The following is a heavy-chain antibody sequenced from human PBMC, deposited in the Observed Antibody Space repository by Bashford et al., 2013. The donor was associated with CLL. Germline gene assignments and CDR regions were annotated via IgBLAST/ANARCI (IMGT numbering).Heavy chain of an antibody. CDR3: ARGPMIVVVINPGEPYYYYYYGMDV. CDR2: INHSGST. Sequence: SDDPRPSTCAVYGGSSVYYWSWIRQPPGKGLEWIGEINHSGSTNYNPSLKSRVTISVDTSKNQFSLKLSSVTAADTAVYYCARGPMIVVVINPGEPYYYYYYGMDVWGQGTTVTVSS. D-gene: IGHD3-22*01. CDR1: GGSSVYY. J-gene: IGHJ6*02. V-gene: IGHV4-34*01.